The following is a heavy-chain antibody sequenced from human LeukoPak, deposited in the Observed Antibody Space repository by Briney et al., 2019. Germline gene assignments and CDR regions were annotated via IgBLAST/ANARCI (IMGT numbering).Heavy chain of an antibody. CDR1: GGTFSSYA. CDR3: ARAAKVGVVVPAAIIYYMDV. Sequence: SVKVSCKASGGTFSSYAISWVRQAPGQGLEWMGGIIPIFGTANYAQKFQGRVTITTDESTSTAYMEPRSLRSDDTAVYYCARAAKVGVVVPAAIIYYMDVWGKGTTVTVSS. J-gene: IGHJ6*03. D-gene: IGHD2-2*01. CDR2: IIPIFGTA. V-gene: IGHV1-69*05.